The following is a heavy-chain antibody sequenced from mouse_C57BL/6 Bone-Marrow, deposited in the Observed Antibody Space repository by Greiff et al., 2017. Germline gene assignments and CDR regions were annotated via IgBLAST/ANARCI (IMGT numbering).Heavy chain of an antibody. CDR2: ISSGSSTI. CDR3: ARRRAYYSNYDAMDY. CDR1: GFTFSDYG. D-gene: IGHD2-5*01. Sequence: EVQRVESGGGLVKPGGSLKLSCAASGFTFSDYGMHWVRQAPEKGLEWVAYISSGSSTIYYADTVKGRFTISRDNAKNTLFLQMTSLRSEDTAMYYCARRRAYYSNYDAMDYWGQGTSVTVSS. J-gene: IGHJ4*01. V-gene: IGHV5-17*01.